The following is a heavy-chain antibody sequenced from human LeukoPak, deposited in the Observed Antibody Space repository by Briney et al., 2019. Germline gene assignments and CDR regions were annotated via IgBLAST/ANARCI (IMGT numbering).Heavy chain of an antibody. Sequence: GGSLRLSCAASGFTVSSNYMSWVRQAPGKGLEWVSAISGSGGSTYYADSVKGRFTISRDNSKNTLYLQMNSLRAEDTAVYYCAKDSNYYDSSGYYPSYFDYWGQGTLVTVSS. J-gene: IGHJ4*02. CDR1: GFTVSSNY. CDR2: ISGSGGST. D-gene: IGHD3-22*01. CDR3: AKDSNYYDSSGYYPSYFDY. V-gene: IGHV3-23*01.